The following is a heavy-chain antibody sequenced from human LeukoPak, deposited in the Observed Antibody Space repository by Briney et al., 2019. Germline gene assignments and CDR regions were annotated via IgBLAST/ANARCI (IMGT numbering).Heavy chain of an antibody. CDR1: GYTFNTYG. J-gene: IGHJ4*02. D-gene: IGHD2-21*02. V-gene: IGHV1-18*01. CDR3: ARKGCTGDCYILDY. Sequence: ASVKVSCRASGYTFNTYGINWVRQAPGHGLGWMGWINTDTGNTNYAQNLQGRVTMTRDTSTGTAYMELKSLTSDDTAVYYCARKGCTGDCYILDYWGQGTLVTVSS. CDR2: INTDTGNT.